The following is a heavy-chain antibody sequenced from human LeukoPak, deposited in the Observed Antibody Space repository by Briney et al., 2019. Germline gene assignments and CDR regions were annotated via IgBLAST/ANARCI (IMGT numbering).Heavy chain of an antibody. CDR1: GGSISSYY. J-gene: IGHJ6*02. Sequence: SETLSLTCTVSGGSISSYYWSWIRQPPGKGLEWIGFIHYSENTNYNPSLKSRVTISVDTPNNQLSLKVSSVTAADTAEYYCVRHDGYCSGGSCYPYYYGVDVWGQGTTVTVSS. V-gene: IGHV4-59*08. CDR3: VRHDGYCSGGSCYPYYYGVDV. D-gene: IGHD2-15*01. CDR2: IHYSENT.